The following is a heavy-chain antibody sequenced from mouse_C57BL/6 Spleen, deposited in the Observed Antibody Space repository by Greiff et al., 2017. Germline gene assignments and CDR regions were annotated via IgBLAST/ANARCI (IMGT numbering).Heavy chain of an antibody. CDR3: ARRAQATDYFDY. CDR2: IYPGGGYT. Sequence: QVQLQQSGAELVRPGTSEKMSCKASGYTFTNYWIGWAKQRPGHGLEWIGDIYPGGGYTNYNEKFKGKATLTADKSSSTAYMQFSSLTSEDSAIYYCARRAQATDYFDYWGQGTTLTVSS. D-gene: IGHD3-2*02. CDR1: GYTFTNYW. V-gene: IGHV1-63*01. J-gene: IGHJ2*01.